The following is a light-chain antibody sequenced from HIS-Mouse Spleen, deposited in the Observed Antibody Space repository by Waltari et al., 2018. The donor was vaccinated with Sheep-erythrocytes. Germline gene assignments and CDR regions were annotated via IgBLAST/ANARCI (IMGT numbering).Light chain of an antibody. V-gene: IGLV3-1*01. Sequence: SYELTQPPSVSVSPGQTASITCSGDKLGDKYACWYQQKPGQSPVLVIYQDSKRPSGVRGGFSGSNSGNTATLTIIGTQALDEADYDCQAWDSSTAVFGGGTKLTVL. CDR3: QAWDSSTAV. CDR2: QDS. J-gene: IGLJ2*01. CDR1: KLGDKY.